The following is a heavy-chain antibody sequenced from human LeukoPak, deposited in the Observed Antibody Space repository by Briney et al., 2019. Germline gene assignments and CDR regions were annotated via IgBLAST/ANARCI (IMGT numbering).Heavy chain of an antibody. CDR2: INPNSGGT. D-gene: IGHD1-26*01. CDR1: GYTFTGYY. CDR3: ARDRDGGATTNNWFDP. V-gene: IGHV1-2*02. J-gene: IGHJ5*02. Sequence: APVKVSCKASGYTFTGYYMHWVRQAPGQGLEWMGWINPNSGGTNYAQKFQGRVTMTRDTSISTAYMELSRLRSDDTAVYYCARDRDGGATTNNWFDPWGQGTLVTVSS.